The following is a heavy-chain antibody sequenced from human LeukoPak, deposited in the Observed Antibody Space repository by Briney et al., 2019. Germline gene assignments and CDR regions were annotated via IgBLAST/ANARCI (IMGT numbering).Heavy chain of an antibody. CDR1: GFTFSSYA. D-gene: IGHD2-2*02. CDR2: ISGSGGST. CDR3: AKGYGNIGYCSSTSCYTGGYFDY. V-gene: IGHV3-23*01. Sequence: GGSLRLSCAASGFTFSSYAMSWVRQAPGKGLEWVSAISGSGGSTYYADSVKGRFTISRDNSKNTLYLQMNSLRAEDTAVYYCAKGYGNIGYCSSTSCYTGGYFDYWGQGTLVTVPS. J-gene: IGHJ4*02.